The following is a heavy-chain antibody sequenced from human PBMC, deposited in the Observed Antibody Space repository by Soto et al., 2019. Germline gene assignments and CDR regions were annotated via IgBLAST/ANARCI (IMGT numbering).Heavy chain of an antibody. CDR2: ISYDGSNK. D-gene: IGHD5-12*01. CDR1: GFTFSSYG. V-gene: IGHV3-30*18. J-gene: IGHJ4*02. CDR3: AKLVEMATTAPLDY. Sequence: PGGSLRLSCAASGFTFSSYGMHWVRQAPGKGLEWVAVISYDGSNKYYADSVKGRFTISRDNSKNTLYLQMNSLRAEDTAVYYCAKLVEMATTAPLDYWGQGTLVTVSS.